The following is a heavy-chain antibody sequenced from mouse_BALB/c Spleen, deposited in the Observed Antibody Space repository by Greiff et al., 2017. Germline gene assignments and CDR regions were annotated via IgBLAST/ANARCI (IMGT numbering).Heavy chain of an antibody. D-gene: IGHD1-1*02. CDR2: ISSGGGST. Sequence: DVQLVESGGGLVKPGGSLKLSCAASGFAFSSYDMSWVRQTPEKRLEWVAYISSGGGSTYYPDTVKGRFTISRDNAKNTLYLQMSSLKSEDTAMYYCARRGYYFDYWGQGTTLTVSS. CDR1: GFAFSSYD. CDR3: ARRGYYFDY. J-gene: IGHJ2*01. V-gene: IGHV5-12-1*01.